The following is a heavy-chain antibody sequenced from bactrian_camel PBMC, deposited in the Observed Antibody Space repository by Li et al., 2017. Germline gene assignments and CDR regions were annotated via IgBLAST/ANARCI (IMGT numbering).Heavy chain of an antibody. CDR3: VREEQGGGWYDFDPGY. CDR1: GFTFSTYY. V-gene: IGHV3-2*01. Sequence: QVQLVESGGGLVQPGGSLRLSCAASGFTFSTYYMSWVRQAPGKGLEWVSRLAIGGGTTYYANSVKGRFTISRDNAKNTVYLQMNSLRPEDTAVYYCVREEQGGGWYDFDPGYWGQGTQVTVS. J-gene: IGHJ4*01. CDR2: LAIGGGTT. D-gene: IGHD6*01.